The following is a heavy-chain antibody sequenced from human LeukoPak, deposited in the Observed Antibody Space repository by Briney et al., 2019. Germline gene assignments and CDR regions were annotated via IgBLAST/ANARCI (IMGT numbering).Heavy chain of an antibody. Sequence: GGSLRLSCAASGFTVGSIYMSWVRQAPGRGLEWVSFIFSDGSTYYADSVKGRFTISRDNSKNTLYLHMNSLRADDTAVYYCARDLGYCTNGVRHTRFDYWGQGTLVAVSS. CDR2: IFSDGST. D-gene: IGHD2-8*01. J-gene: IGHJ4*02. CDR3: ARDLGYCTNGVRHTRFDY. CDR1: GFTVGSIY. V-gene: IGHV3-53*01.